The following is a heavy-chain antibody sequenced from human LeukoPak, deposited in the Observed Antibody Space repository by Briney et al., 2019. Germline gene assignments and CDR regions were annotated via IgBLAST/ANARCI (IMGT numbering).Heavy chain of an antibody. D-gene: IGHD6-13*01. Sequence: ASVRVSCKASGYTFTNYDISWVRQASGQGLEWMGWMNPNSGNTGSAQKFQGRVTVTSNTSISTAYMELSSLRSEDTAVYYCARGLRREQQLLRAFDYWGQGTPVTVSS. CDR1: GYTFTNYD. V-gene: IGHV1-8*01. CDR2: MNPNSGNT. CDR3: ARGLRREQQLLRAFDY. J-gene: IGHJ4*02.